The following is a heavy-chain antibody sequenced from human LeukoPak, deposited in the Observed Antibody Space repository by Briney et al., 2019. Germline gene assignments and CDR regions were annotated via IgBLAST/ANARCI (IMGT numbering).Heavy chain of an antibody. CDR3: AKVHRAYDYDSGSYYDSGFDY. CDR2: ISGSGGST. J-gene: IGHJ4*02. V-gene: IGHV3-23*01. Sequence: GGSLRLSCAASGFTFRSYSMNWVRQAPGKGLEWVSNISGSGGSTYYADSVKGRFTISRDNSKNTLYLQMNSLRAEDTAIYYCAKVHRAYDYDSGSYYDSGFDYWGQGTLVTVSS. CDR1: GFTFRSYS. D-gene: IGHD3-10*01.